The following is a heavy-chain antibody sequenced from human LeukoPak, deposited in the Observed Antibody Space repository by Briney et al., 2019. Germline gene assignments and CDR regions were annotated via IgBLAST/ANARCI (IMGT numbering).Heavy chain of an antibody. CDR2: IYYSGIT. Sequence: KPSETLSLTCTVSGDSITTSDHYWGWIRQSPEKGLEWIGNIYYSGITDNNPSLKSRVTMSVDTSKNQFSLKLRSVTPADTAVYYCPRHRTDQYYFYYMDVWGKGTTVIVSS. CDR3: PRHRTDQYYFYYMDV. CDR1: GDSITTSDHY. V-gene: IGHV4-39*01. J-gene: IGHJ6*03. D-gene: IGHD1-1*01.